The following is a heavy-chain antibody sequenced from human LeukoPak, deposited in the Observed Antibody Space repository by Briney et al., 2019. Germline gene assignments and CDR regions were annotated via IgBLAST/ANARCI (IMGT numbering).Heavy chain of an antibody. Sequence: GGSLRLSCATSGFPFETNAMSWVRQAAGKGLEWVSSISSSSSYIYYADSVKGRFTISRDNAKNSLYLQMNSLRAEDTAVYYCARGTRVCSATSCYPFDPWGQGTLVTVSS. CDR2: ISSSSSYI. CDR1: GFPFETNA. D-gene: IGHD2-2*01. V-gene: IGHV3-21*01. J-gene: IGHJ5*02. CDR3: ARGTRVCSATSCYPFDP.